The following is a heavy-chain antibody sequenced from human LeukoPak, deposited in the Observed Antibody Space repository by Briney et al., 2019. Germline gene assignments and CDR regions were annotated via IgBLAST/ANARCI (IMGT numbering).Heavy chain of an antibody. Sequence: GGSLRLSCAASGFTFDDYAMHWVRQAPGKGLEWVSGISWNSGGIGYADSVKGRFTISRDNAKNSLYLQMNSLRAEDTALYYCAKDIGVVTAIGAFDIWGQGTMVTVSS. D-gene: IGHD2-21*02. J-gene: IGHJ3*02. V-gene: IGHV3-9*01. CDR3: AKDIGVVTAIGAFDI. CDR2: ISWNSGGI. CDR1: GFTFDDYA.